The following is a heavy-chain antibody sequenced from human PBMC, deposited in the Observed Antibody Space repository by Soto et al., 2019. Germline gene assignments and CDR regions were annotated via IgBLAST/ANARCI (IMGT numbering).Heavy chain of an antibody. CDR2: IIPIFGTA. Sequence: SVKVSCKASGGTFSSYAISWVRQAPGQGLEWMGGIIPIFGTANYAQKFQGRFTITADKSTSTAYMELSSLRSEDTAVYYCARDSGLGPRYYYGMDVWGQGTTVTVSS. CDR3: ARDSGLGPRYYYGMDV. V-gene: IGHV1-69*06. J-gene: IGHJ6*02. CDR1: GGTFSSYA.